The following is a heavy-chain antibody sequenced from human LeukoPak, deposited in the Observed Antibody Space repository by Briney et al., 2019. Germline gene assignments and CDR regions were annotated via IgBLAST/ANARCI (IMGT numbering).Heavy chain of an antibody. V-gene: IGHV1-2*06. J-gene: IGHJ5*02. D-gene: IGHD3-10*01. CDR3: ARVSTMVRGVMTFDP. CDR2: INPNSGGT. Sequence: GASVKVSCKASGCTFTCYYMHWVRQAPGQGLEWMGRINPNSGGTNYAQKFQGRVTMTRDTSISTAYMELSRLRSDDTAVYYCARVSTMVRGVMTFDPWGQGTLVTVSS. CDR1: GCTFTCYY.